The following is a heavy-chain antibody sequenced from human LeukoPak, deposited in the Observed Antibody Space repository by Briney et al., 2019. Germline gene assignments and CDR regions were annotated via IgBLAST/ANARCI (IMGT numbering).Heavy chain of an antibody. J-gene: IGHJ3*02. CDR2: IYYSGST. D-gene: IGHD2-21*02. CDR1: GGSISSYY. V-gene: IGHV4-59*01. CDR3: ARVVVTAVGYNAFDI. Sequence: PSETLSLTCTVSGGSISSYYWSWIRQPPGKGLEWIGYIYYSGSTNYNPSLKSRVTISVDTSKNHFSLKPSSVTAADTAVYYCARVVVTAVGYNAFDIWGQGTMVTVSS.